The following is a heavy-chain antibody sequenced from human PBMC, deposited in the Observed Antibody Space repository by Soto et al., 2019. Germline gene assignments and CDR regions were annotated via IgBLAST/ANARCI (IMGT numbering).Heavy chain of an antibody. CDR2: IRSKANSSAT. Sequence: GGSLRLSCAASGFTFSGSAMHWVRQASGKGLEWVGRIRSKANSSATAYAASVNGRFTSSRDDSTNAAYLQMNSLNTEDTAVYYCPGIGMPDAYNLVFDYWGQGTLVTVSS. J-gene: IGHJ4*02. CDR3: PGIGMPDAYNLVFDY. CDR1: GFTFSGSA. V-gene: IGHV3-73*01. D-gene: IGHD1-1*01.